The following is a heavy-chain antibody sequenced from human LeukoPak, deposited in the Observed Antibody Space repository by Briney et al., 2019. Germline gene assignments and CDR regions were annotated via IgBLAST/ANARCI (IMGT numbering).Heavy chain of an antibody. J-gene: IGHJ4*02. V-gene: IGHV3-53*01. CDR3: ARDFQYFDY. Sequence: GGSLRLSCAASGFTVSSNYMSWVRQAPGKGLEWVSIIYNGDDAYYIDSVKGRFTISRDNSKNTLYLQMNSLRVEDTAVYYCARDFQYFDYWGQGTLVTVSS. CDR1: GFTVSSNY. CDR2: IYNGDDA.